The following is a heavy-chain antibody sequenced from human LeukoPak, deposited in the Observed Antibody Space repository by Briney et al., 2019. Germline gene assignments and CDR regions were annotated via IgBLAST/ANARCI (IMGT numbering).Heavy chain of an antibody. V-gene: IGHV3-74*01. CDR3: ARLGGSWYRSAFDI. Sequence: PGGSLRLSCAASGFTFSNYWMHWVRQAPGKGLVWVSRINSDARSTSYADSVKGRFTISRDNAKNTLYLQMNSLRAEDTAVYYCARLGGSWYRSAFDIWGQGTMVTVSS. J-gene: IGHJ3*02. CDR1: GFTFSNYW. CDR2: INSDARST. D-gene: IGHD6-13*01.